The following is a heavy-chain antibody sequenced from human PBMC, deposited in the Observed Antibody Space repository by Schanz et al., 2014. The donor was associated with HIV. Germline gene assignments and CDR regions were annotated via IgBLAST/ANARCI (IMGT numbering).Heavy chain of an antibody. CDR2: IWYDGSNK. Sequence: QVQLVESGGGVVQPGRSLRLSCAASGFTFSSYGMHWVRQAPGKGLEWVAVIWYDGSNKYYADSVKGRFTISRDNAKNALYLQMNSLRVEDTAVYYCASRGGSSWYENWFDPWGQGTLVTVSS. D-gene: IGHD6-13*01. CDR3: ASRGGSSWYENWFDP. V-gene: IGHV3-33*03. J-gene: IGHJ5*02. CDR1: GFTFSSYG.